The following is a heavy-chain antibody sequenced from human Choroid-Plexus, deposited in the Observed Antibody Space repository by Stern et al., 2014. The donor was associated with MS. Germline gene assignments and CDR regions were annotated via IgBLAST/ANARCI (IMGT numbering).Heavy chain of an antibody. Sequence: QVQLVESGGGVVQPGRPLRLSCVASGFTFGSCAMHWVRQAPGKGLERVAGVSYDGSNKYYAHSVKGRFTISRDNSQNTLYMQMSSLRPEDTAVYYCAKDRQYLTYFFDHWGQGSLVTVSS. CDR1: GFTFGSCA. V-gene: IGHV3-30*18. D-gene: IGHD2/OR15-2a*01. CDR3: AKDRQYLTYFFDH. J-gene: IGHJ5*02. CDR2: VSYDGSNK.